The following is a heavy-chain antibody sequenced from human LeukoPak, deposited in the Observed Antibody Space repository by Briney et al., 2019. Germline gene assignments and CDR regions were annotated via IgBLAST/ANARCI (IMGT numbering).Heavy chain of an antibody. CDR3: ARDRSSVAAYENYFDY. CDR2: ISVYNGNT. V-gene: IGHV1-18*01. J-gene: IGHJ4*02. CDR1: GYTFTSYG. D-gene: IGHD6-19*01. Sequence: ASVKVSCKASGYTFTSYGISWVRQAPGQGLEWMGWISVYNGNTNYAQKVQGRVTTTTDTSTSTAYMELRSLRSDDTAVYYCARDRSSVAAYENYFDYWGQGTLVTVSS.